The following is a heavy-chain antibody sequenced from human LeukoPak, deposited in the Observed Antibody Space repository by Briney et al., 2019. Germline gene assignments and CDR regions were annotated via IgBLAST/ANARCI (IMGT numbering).Heavy chain of an antibody. CDR1: GFTFSDYY. CDR3: ARTTMGATVFDY. J-gene: IGHJ4*02. D-gene: IGHD1-26*01. V-gene: IGHV3-11*01. CDR2: ISSSGSTI. Sequence: PGGSLRLSCAASGFTFSDYYMSWIRQAPGKGLEWVSYISSSGSTIYYADSVKGRYTTSRDNAKNSLYLQMNSLRAEDTAVYYCARTTMGATVFDYWGQGTLVTVSS.